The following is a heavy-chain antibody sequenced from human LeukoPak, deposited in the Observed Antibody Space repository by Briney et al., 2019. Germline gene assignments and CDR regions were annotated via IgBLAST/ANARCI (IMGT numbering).Heavy chain of an antibody. Sequence: PGGSLRLSRAASGFTFSSYAKSWVRQAPGKGLEWVSAISGSGGSTYYADSVKGRFTISRDNSKNTLYLQMNSLRAEDTAVYYCAGTFPYYYDSSGYYGHDAFDIWGQGTMVTVSS. J-gene: IGHJ3*02. D-gene: IGHD3-22*01. CDR1: GFTFSSYA. CDR3: AGTFPYYYDSSGYYGHDAFDI. V-gene: IGHV3-23*01. CDR2: ISGSGGST.